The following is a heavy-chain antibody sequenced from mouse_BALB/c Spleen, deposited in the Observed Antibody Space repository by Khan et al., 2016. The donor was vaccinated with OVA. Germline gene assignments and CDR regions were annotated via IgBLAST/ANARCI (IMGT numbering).Heavy chain of an antibody. D-gene: IGHD2-4*01. CDR3: VVITAWLAY. CDR2: ISSGSSTI. CDR1: GFTFSSFG. V-gene: IGHV5-17*02. Sequence: EVQLVESGGGLVQPGGSRKLSCAASGFTFSSFGMHWVRQAPEKGLEWVAYISSGSSTIYYADTVKGRFTISRDNPKNTLFLQMTSLRSEDTAMYYCVVITAWLAYWGQGTLVTVSA. J-gene: IGHJ3*01.